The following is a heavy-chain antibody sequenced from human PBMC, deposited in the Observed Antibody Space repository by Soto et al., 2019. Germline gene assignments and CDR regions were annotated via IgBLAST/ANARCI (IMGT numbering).Heavy chain of an antibody. J-gene: IGHJ6*02. CDR1: GYSFTSYW. D-gene: IGHD2-8*01. V-gene: IGHV5-51*01. Sequence: PGESLKISCKGSGYSFTSYWIGWVRQMPGKGLEWMGIIYPGDSDTRYSPSFQGQVTISADKSISTAYLQWSSLKASDTAMYYCASGTYCTNGVCYLDYYGMDVWGQGTTVTVSS. CDR3: ASGTYCTNGVCYLDYYGMDV. CDR2: IYPGDSDT.